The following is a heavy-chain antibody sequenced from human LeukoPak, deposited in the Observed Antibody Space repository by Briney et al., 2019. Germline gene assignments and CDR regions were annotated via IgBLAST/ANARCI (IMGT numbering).Heavy chain of an antibody. V-gene: IGHV3-9*01. CDR2: ISWNSGSI. CDR3: AKDIGYCSSTSCYDYYYYGMDV. J-gene: IGHJ6*02. Sequence: SLRLSCAASGFTFDDYAMHWVRQAPGKGLEWVSGISWNSGSIGYADSVKGRFTISRDNAKNSLYLQMNSLRAEDTALYYCAKDIGYCSSTSCYDYYYYGMDVWGQGTTVTASS. CDR1: GFTFDDYA. D-gene: IGHD2-2*01.